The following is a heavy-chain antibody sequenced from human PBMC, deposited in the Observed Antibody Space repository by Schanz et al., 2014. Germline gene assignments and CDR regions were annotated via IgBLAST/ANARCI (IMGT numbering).Heavy chain of an antibody. J-gene: IGHJ6*02. D-gene: IGHD3-9*01. CDR2: IYYSGST. V-gene: IGHV4-59*01. Sequence: QVQLQESGPGLVKPSETLSLTCTVSGDSISGSYWSWIRQPPGKGLEWIGDIYYSGSTDYNPSLKSRGAMSVDTSKNQFSLKLSSVAAADTAVYYCARARFTGYYMDVWGQGTAVTVSS. CDR1: GDSISGSY. CDR3: ARARFTGYYMDV.